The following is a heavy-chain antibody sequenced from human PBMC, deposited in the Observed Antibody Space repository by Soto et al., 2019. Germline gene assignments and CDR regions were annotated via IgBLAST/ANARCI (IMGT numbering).Heavy chain of an antibody. CDR2: IYTSGST. CDR3: DRSRRVFSVIEKSTSSLDP. J-gene: IGHJ5*02. V-gene: IGHV4-4*07. CDR1: GGSISSYY. D-gene: IGHD3-10*01. Sequence: SGTLSLTCTVSGGSISSYYWSWIRQPAGKGLEWIGRIYTSGSTNYNPSLKSRVTMSVDTSKNQFSLKLSSVTAADTAVYYCDRSRRVFSVIEKSTSSLDPWGPGTLVTVS.